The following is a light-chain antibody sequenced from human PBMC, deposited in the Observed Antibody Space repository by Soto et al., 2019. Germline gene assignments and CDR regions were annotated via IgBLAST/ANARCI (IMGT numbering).Light chain of an antibody. Sequence: SYELTQPLSVSVALGKTARITCGGNNIGSKNVHWYQQKPVQAPVLVIYRDSNRPSGIPERFSGSNSGNTATLTISRAQAGDEADYYCQVWDSSTERVFGGGTKLTVL. CDR2: RDS. J-gene: IGLJ3*02. V-gene: IGLV3-9*01. CDR3: QVWDSSTERV. CDR1: NIGSKN.